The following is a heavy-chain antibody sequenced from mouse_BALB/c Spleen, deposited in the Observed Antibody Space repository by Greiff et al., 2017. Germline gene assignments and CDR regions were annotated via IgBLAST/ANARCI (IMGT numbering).Heavy chain of an antibody. V-gene: IGHV5-12-1*01. CDR3: ARHKEVPFDY. J-gene: IGHJ2*01. CDR1: GFAFSSYN. CDR2: ISSGGGST. Sequence: EVNLLESGGGLVKPGGSLKLSCAASGFAFSSYNMSWVRQTPEKSLEWIAYISSGGGSTYYPDTVKGQFTISRDNAKSTLYLEMCSLKSEDTAMYYCARHKEVPFDYWGQGTTLTVSS.